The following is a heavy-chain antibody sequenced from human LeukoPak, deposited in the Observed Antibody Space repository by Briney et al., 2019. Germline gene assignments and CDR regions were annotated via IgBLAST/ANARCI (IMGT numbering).Heavy chain of an antibody. V-gene: IGHV4-30-4*01. CDR1: GGSISTGDYY. J-gene: IGHJ4*02. Sequence: SETLSLTCTVSGGSISTGDYYWSWIRQPPGKGLEWIGYIYYSGSTYYNPSLKSRVTISVDTPKNQFSLKLSSVTAADTAVYYCARDRWYGSDEEYFDYWGQGTLVTVSS. CDR2: IYYSGST. D-gene: IGHD3-10*01. CDR3: ARDRWYGSDEEYFDY.